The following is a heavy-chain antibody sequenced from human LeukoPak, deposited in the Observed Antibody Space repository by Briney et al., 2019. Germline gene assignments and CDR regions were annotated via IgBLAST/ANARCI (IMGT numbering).Heavy chain of an antibody. Sequence: ASVKVSCKASGYTFTTYAMHRVRQAPGQRLEWMGWINAGNGNTKYSQKFQGRVTIARDTSASTAYMELSSLRSEDTAVYYCARGKSIAAASPPFDYWGQGTLVTVSS. CDR1: GYTFTTYA. CDR2: INAGNGNT. D-gene: IGHD6-13*01. J-gene: IGHJ4*02. V-gene: IGHV1-3*01. CDR3: ARGKSIAAASPPFDY.